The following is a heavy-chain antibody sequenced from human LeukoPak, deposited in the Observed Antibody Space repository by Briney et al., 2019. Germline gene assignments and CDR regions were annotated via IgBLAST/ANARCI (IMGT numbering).Heavy chain of an antibody. CDR2: IYPGDSDT. D-gene: IGHD6-13*01. Sequence: GESLKISCKGSGYSFTSYWIGWVRQMPGKGLEWMGIIYPGDSDTRYSPSFQGQVTISADKTISTAYLQWSGLKASDTAMYCCARAYGYSSSCYNPWGQGTLVTVSS. CDR1: GYSFTSYW. CDR3: ARAYGYSSSCYNP. V-gene: IGHV5-51*01. J-gene: IGHJ5*02.